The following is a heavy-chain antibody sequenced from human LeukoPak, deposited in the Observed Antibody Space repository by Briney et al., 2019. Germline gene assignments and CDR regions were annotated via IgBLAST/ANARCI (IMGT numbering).Heavy chain of an antibody. CDR2: IYQSGTT. CDR3: ARVAWGRLDY. D-gene: IGHD7-27*01. CDR1: GYSISSGYY. J-gene: IGHJ4*02. Sequence: SETLSLTCSVSGYSISSGYYWGWIRQPPGKGLEWIGSIYQSGTTSYNPSLKSRVTMSVDTSKNQFSLKLSSVTAADTAVYSCARVAWGRLDYWGQGTLVTVSS. V-gene: IGHV4-38-2*02.